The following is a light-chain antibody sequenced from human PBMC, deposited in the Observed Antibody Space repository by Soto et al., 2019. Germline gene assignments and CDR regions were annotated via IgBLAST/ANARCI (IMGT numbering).Light chain of an antibody. J-gene: IGKJ2*01. CDR2: WAS. CDR3: QQYESTPPT. Sequence: DIVMTQSPDSLAESLDERATINCKSSQSVLYNSNNKNYLAWYQQRPGQPPKLLIYWASTRESGVPDRFSGSGSGTDFTLTITSLQAEDVAVYYRQQYESTPPTFGQGTKLEIK. V-gene: IGKV4-1*01. CDR1: QSVLYNSNNKNY.